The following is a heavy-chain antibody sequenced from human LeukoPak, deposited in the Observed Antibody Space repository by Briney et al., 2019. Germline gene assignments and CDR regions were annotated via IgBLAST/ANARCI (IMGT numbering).Heavy chain of an antibody. CDR3: VYCSSSSCYKTGNYFDS. CDR2: ISGSGVNT. CDR1: GFTFTSYA. D-gene: IGHD2-2*02. V-gene: IGHV3-23*01. J-gene: IGHJ4*02. Sequence: GGSLRLSCAASGFTFTSYAKSWVRRAPGKGLEWVSAISGSGVNTYYADSVKGRFTISGDNSKNTVYLQMNSLRAEDTALYYCVYCSSSSCYKTGNYFDSWGQGTPVTVSS.